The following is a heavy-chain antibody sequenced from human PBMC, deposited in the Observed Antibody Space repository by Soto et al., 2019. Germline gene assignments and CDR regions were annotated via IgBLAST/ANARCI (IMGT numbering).Heavy chain of an antibody. J-gene: IGHJ1*01. CDR1: GGSISSSSYY. CDR2: IYYSGST. D-gene: IGHD1-26*01. CDR3: ARPVGAIGSSTAEYFQH. V-gene: IGHV4-39*01. Sequence: QLQLQESGPGLVKPSETLSLTCTVSGGSISSSSYYWGWIRQPPGKGLEWIGSIYYSGSTYYNPSLKSRVTISVDTSKNQFSLKLSSVTAADTAVYYCARPVGAIGSSTAEYFQHWGQGTLVTVSS.